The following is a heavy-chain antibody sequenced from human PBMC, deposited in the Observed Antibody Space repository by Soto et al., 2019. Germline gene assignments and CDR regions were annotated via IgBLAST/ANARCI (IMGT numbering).Heavy chain of an antibody. J-gene: IGHJ4*02. CDR3: VRDDVGVGIDY. CDR2: IDSDGNST. Sequence: EVQLVESGGGLVQPGGSLRPSCAASGFTFSSYWMHWVRQVPGKGLVWVSHIDSDGNSTTYADSVKGRFTISRDNAKNTVYLQMNSLRAEDTAVYYCVRDDVGVGIDYWGLGTLVTVSS. CDR1: GFTFSSYW. D-gene: IGHD1-26*01. V-gene: IGHV3-74*03.